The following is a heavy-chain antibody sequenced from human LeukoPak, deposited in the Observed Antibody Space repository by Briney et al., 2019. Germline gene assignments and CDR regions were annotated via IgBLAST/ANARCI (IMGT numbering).Heavy chain of an antibody. CDR1: GFTFSSYW. Sequence: GGSLRLSCVASGFTFSSYWMTWVRQAPGKGLEWVANIKDDGSAKYYEDSVKGRFTISRDNAKNSLYLQMNSLRAEDTAVYYCARDLSEYYYDSSGYYYPYYFDYWGQGTLVTVSS. CDR3: ARDLSEYYYDSSGYYYPYYFDY. V-gene: IGHV3-7*01. CDR2: IKDDGSAK. J-gene: IGHJ4*02. D-gene: IGHD3-22*01.